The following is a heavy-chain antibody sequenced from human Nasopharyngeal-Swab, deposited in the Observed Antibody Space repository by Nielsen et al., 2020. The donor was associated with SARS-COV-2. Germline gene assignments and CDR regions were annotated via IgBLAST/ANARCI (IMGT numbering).Heavy chain of an antibody. CDR3: ARGWDSSSSLFDY. CDR2: IYYSGST. J-gene: IGHJ4*02. V-gene: IGHV4-61*01. D-gene: IGHD6-6*01. CDR1: GGSISSSSYY. Sequence: SETLSLTCTVSGGSISSSSYYWSWIRQPPGKGLEWIGYIYYSGSTNYNPSLKSRVTISVDTSKNQFSLKLSSVTAADTAVYYCARGWDSSSSLFDYWGQGTLVTVSS.